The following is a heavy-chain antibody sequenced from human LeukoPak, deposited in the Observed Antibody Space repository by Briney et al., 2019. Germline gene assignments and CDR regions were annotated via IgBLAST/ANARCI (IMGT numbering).Heavy chain of an antibody. CDR2: IWYDGSNK. Sequence: PGGSLRLFCAASGFTFSSYGMHWVRQATGKGLEWVAVIWYDGSNKYYADSVKGRFTISRDNSKNTLYLRMNSLRAEDTAVYYCARDRIAVAGTENWFDPWGQGTLVTVSS. J-gene: IGHJ5*02. CDR1: GFTFSSYG. CDR3: ARDRIAVAGTENWFDP. D-gene: IGHD6-19*01. V-gene: IGHV3-33*01.